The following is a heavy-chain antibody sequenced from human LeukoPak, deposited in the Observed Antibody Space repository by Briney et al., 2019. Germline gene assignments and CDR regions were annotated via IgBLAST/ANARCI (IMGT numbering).Heavy chain of an antibody. V-gene: IGHV1-2*02. CDR3: ARDFGTRYAGEHYYYYGMDV. CDR1: GYTFTGYY. CDR2: INPNSGGT. J-gene: IGHJ6*02. Sequence: GASVKVSCKASGYTFTGYYMHWVRQAPGQGLEWMGWINPNSGGTNYAQKFQGRVTMTRDTSISTAYMELSRLRSDDTAVYYCARDFGTRYAGEHYYYYGMDVWGQGTTVTVSS. D-gene: IGHD3-10*01.